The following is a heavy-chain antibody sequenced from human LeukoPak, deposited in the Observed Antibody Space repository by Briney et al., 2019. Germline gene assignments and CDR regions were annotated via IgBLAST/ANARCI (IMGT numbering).Heavy chain of an antibody. Sequence: SETLSLTCTVPGDSISNYYWSWIRQPLGKGLERIGYIYYSGNTDYNPSLKSRVTISVDTSKKQSSLRMNSVTAADAAVYYCARYRNEALFAFDIWGQGTMVTVSS. CDR2: IYYSGNT. V-gene: IGHV4-59*01. D-gene: IGHD1-14*01. CDR3: ARYRNEALFAFDI. J-gene: IGHJ3*02. CDR1: GDSISNYY.